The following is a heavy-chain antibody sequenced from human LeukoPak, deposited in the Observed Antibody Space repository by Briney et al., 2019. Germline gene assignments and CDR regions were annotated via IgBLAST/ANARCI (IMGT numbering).Heavy chain of an antibody. Sequence: SETLSLTCTVSDGSISTYYWNWIRQPPGKGLEWIGFIYYSGNTNYNPSLKSRVTMSIDTSKNQYSLKLSSVTAADTAVYFCARMMTAAGAEYFDLWGRGTLVTVSS. CDR2: IYYSGNT. CDR3: ARMMTAAGAEYFDL. V-gene: IGHV4-59*01. J-gene: IGHJ2*01. D-gene: IGHD6-13*01. CDR1: DGSISTYY.